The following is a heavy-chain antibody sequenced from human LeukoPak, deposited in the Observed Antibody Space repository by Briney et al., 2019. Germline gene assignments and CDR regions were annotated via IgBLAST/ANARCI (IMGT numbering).Heavy chain of an antibody. D-gene: IGHD6-6*01. V-gene: IGHV3-30*07. Sequence: SVKGRFTISRDNSKNTLYLQMNSLRAEDTAVYYCARDWRYSSSSQYYYGMDVWGQGTTVTVSS. J-gene: IGHJ6*02. CDR3: ARDWRYSSSSQYYYGMDV.